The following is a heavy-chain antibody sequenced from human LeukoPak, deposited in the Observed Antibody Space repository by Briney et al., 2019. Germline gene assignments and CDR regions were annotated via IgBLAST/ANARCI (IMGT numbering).Heavy chain of an antibody. J-gene: IGHJ3*02. V-gene: IGHV3-11*01. Sequence: PGGSLRLSCAASGFTFSDYYMSWIRQAPGKGLEWVSYISSSGSTIYYADPVKGRFTISRDNAKNSLYLQMNSLRAEDTAVYYCARVGLPAASGAFDIWGQGTMVTVSS. D-gene: IGHD2-2*01. CDR1: GFTFSDYY. CDR2: ISSSGSTI. CDR3: ARVGLPAASGAFDI.